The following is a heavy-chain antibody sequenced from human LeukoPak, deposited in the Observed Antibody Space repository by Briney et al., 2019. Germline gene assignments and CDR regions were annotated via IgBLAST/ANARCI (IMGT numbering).Heavy chain of an antibody. CDR2: IYSGGST. Sequence: GGSLRLSCAAPGFTVSSNYMSWVRQAPGKVLEWVSVIYSGGSTYYADSVKGRFTISRDNSKNTLYLQMNSLRAEDTAVYYWARASLGDSPYYFDYWGQGTLVTVSS. CDR3: ARASLGDSPYYFDY. CDR1: GFTVSSNY. V-gene: IGHV3-53*01. D-gene: IGHD4-17*01. J-gene: IGHJ4*02.